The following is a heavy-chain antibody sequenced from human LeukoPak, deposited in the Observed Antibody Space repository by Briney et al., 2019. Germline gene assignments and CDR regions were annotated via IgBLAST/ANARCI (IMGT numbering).Heavy chain of an antibody. CDR1: GGSISSYY. J-gene: IGHJ4*02. CDR3: ARPVRYCSSTSCLVAHFDY. Sequence: SETLSLTCTVSGGSISSYYWSWIRQPPGKGLEWIGYIYYSGSTNYNPSLKSRVTISVDTSKNQFSLKLSSVTAADTAVYYCARPVRYCSSTSCLVAHFDYWGQGTLVTVSS. D-gene: IGHD2-2*01. CDR2: IYYSGST. V-gene: IGHV4-59*12.